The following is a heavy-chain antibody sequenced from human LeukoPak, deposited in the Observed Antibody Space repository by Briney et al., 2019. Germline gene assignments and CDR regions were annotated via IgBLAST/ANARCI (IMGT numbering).Heavy chain of an antibody. Sequence: SETLSLTCAVYGGSFSGYYWSWIRQPPGKGLEWIGEINHSGSTNDNPSLKSRVTISVDTSKNQFSLKLSSVTAADTAVYYCAREAWRYYYGSGSYYGAPHFDYWGQGTLVTVSS. CDR1: GGSFSGYY. D-gene: IGHD3-10*01. CDR2: INHSGST. CDR3: AREAWRYYYGSGSYYGAPHFDY. V-gene: IGHV4-34*01. J-gene: IGHJ4*02.